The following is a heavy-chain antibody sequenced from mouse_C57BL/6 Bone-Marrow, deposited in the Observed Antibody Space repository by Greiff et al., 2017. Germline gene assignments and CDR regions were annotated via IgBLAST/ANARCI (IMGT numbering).Heavy chain of an antibody. CDR1: GYTFTNYW. V-gene: IGHV1-64*01. CDR2: MHPNGGSP. J-gene: IGHJ4*01. D-gene: IGHD2-4*01. CDR3: SRSYDYDDYTMDY. Sequence: QVQLQQPGAELVKPGASVKLSCKASGYTFTNYWMHWVKQRPGQGLEWIGMMHPNGGSPDYNEKFKSEATLSVDKSSRTAYMELSSLTSEDSAVYYCSRSYDYDDYTMDYWGQETSDTVSS.